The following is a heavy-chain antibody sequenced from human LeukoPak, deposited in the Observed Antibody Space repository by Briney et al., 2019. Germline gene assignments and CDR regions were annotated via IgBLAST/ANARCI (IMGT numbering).Heavy chain of an antibody. CDR1: GFTFGGYA. Sequence: GGSLRLSCTASGFTFGGYAMSWFRQAPGKGPEWVGFIRSNTYGQTTEYAASVKGRFTISRDDSKSVAYLQMNSLDTEDTAVHYCARDITPSTDYYFDFWGQGTLVTVSS. CDR2: IRSNTYGQTT. J-gene: IGHJ4*02. D-gene: IGHD1-20*01. V-gene: IGHV3-49*03. CDR3: ARDITPSTDYYFDF.